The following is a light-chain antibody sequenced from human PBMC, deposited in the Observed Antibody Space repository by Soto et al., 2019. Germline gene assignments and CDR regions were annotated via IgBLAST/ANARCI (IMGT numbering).Light chain of an antibody. Sequence: QSVLTQPASVSGSPGQSITISCTGTSSDVGSYNLVSWYQQHPGKAPKLMIYEGNKRPSGVSNRFSGSKSGNTASLTISGLHVEDEADYYCCSYAGSSTYVFGTGTKLTVL. CDR2: EGN. CDR3: CSYAGSSTYV. CDR1: SSDVGSYNL. J-gene: IGLJ1*01. V-gene: IGLV2-23*01.